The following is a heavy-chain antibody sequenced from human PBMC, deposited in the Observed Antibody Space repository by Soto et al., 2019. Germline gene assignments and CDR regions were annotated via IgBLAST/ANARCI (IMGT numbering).Heavy chain of an antibody. D-gene: IGHD2-8*01. CDR2: ISGSDGST. CDR1: GFIFSSYA. J-gene: IGHJ4*02. Sequence: EVQLLESGGGLVQPGGSLRLSCAASGFIFSSYAMSWVRQAPGKGLEWVSAISGSDGSTYYADSVKGRFTISRDNSRNTLYLQMNSLRAEDTAVYYCAKDGVAHIPLCTSGSSYDHWGQGTLVTVSS. CDR3: AKDGVAHIPLCTSGSSYDH. V-gene: IGHV3-23*01.